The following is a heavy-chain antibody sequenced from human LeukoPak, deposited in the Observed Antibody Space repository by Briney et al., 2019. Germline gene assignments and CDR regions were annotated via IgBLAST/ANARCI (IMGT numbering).Heavy chain of an antibody. D-gene: IGHD6-19*01. Sequence: GGSLRLSCAASGFTFSSYSMNWVRQAPGKGLEWVSSISSSSSYIYYADSVKGRSTISRDNAKNSLYLQMNSLRAEDTAVYYCAKGRYSSGRGYWGQGTLVTVSS. V-gene: IGHV3-21*04. CDR2: ISSSSSYI. CDR3: AKGRYSSGRGY. J-gene: IGHJ4*02. CDR1: GFTFSSYS.